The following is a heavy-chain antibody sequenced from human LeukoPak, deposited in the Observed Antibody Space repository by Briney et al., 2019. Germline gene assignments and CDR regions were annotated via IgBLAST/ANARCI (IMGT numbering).Heavy chain of an antibody. J-gene: IGHJ3*02. D-gene: IGHD4-17*01. CDR1: GYTFTGYY. Sequence: GASVKVSCKASGYTFTGYYMHWVRQAPGQGLEWMGWINPNSGSTNYAQKFQGWVTMTRDTSISTAYMELSRLRSDDTAVYYCAREVTTPRGHAFDIWGQGTMVTVSS. CDR3: AREVTTPRGHAFDI. V-gene: IGHV1-2*04. CDR2: INPNSGST.